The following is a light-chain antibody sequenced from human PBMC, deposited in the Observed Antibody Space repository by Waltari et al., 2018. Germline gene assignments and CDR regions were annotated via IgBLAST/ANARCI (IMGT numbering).Light chain of an antibody. CDR1: DSDVGAYDF. CDR3: SSYTTSSAPGV. Sequence: QSALTQPASVSGSPGQSITISCSGTDSDVGAYDFVSWYQQHPGKAPHLIIYEVSHRPSVISNRFSASRSGNTASLTISGLQAEDEADYYCSSYTTSSAPGVFGTGTRVTVL. CDR2: EVS. V-gene: IGLV2-14*01. J-gene: IGLJ1*01.